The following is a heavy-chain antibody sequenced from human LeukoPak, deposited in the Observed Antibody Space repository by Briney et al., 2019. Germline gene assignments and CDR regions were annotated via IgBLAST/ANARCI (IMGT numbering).Heavy chain of an antibody. CDR3: ARGIAVAFDAFDI. V-gene: IGHV3-30-3*01. CDR2: ISYDGSNK. CDR1: GFSFNGYG. Sequence: GGSLRLSCLASGFSFNGYGMHWVRQAPGKGLEWVAVISYDGSNKYYADSVKGRFTISRDNSKNTLYLQMNSLRAEDTAVYYCARGIAVAFDAFDIWGQGTMVTVSS. D-gene: IGHD6-19*01. J-gene: IGHJ3*02.